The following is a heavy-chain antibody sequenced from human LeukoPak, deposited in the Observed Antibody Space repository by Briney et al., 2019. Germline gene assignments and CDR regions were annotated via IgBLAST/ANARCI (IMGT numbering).Heavy chain of an antibody. CDR3: ARDGSGSYLELDY. D-gene: IGHD3-10*01. Sequence: PGGSLRLSCAASGFTFSDYYMSWIRQAPGKGLEWVSYISSSSSYTNYADSVKGRFTISRDNAKNSLYLQMNSLRAEDTAVYYCARDGSGSYLELDYWGQGTLVTVSS. CDR1: GFTFSDYY. J-gene: IGHJ4*02. CDR2: ISSSSSYT. V-gene: IGHV3-11*06.